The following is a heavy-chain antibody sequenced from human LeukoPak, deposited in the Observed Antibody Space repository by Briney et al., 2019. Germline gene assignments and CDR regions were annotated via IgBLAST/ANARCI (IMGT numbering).Heavy chain of an antibody. J-gene: IGHJ4*02. D-gene: IGHD6-19*01. CDR2: ISEDGREK. CDR3: VGGVGWQPDY. V-gene: IGHV3-7*03. CDR1: AGFTLSDYW. Sequence: PGGSLRLSCAASAGFTLSDYWMSWVRRAPGKGLEWVAIISEDGREKLYVDSVKGRFTISRDNAKSSLYLQINSLRAEDTAVYYCVGGVGWQPDYWGQGTLVTVSS.